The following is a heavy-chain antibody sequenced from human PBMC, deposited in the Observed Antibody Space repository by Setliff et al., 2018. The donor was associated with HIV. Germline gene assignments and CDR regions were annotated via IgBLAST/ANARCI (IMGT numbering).Heavy chain of an antibody. V-gene: IGHV1-2*06. CDR3: ARGQGPVDY. CDR1: GYIFTHYY. Sequence: ASVKVSCKTSGYIFTHYYTHWVRQAPGQGLEWMGRISPNYGGTRYPQKFQGRVTLTSDTSISTAYMELSGLTSDDTAVYYCARGQGPVDYWGQGTLVTVSS. J-gene: IGHJ4*02. CDR2: ISPNYGGT.